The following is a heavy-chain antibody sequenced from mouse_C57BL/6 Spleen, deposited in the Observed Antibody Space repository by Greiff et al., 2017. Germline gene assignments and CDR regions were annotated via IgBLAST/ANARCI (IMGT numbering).Heavy chain of an antibody. D-gene: IGHD2-4*01. Sequence: VQLQQSGPELVKPGASVKIPCKASGYTFTDYNMDWVKQSHGKSLEWIGDINPNNGGTIYNQKFKGKATLTVDKSSSTAYMELRSLTSEDTAVYYCARGGLRPEFAYWGQGTLVTVSA. CDR3: ARGGLRPEFAY. CDR1: GYTFTDYN. J-gene: IGHJ3*01. V-gene: IGHV1-18*01. CDR2: INPNNGGT.